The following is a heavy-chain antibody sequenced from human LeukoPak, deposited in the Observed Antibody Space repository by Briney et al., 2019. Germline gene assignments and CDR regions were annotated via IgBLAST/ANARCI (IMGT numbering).Heavy chain of an antibody. CDR3: ARAIDSGWSLDY. CDR2: IGTAGDT. J-gene: IGHJ4*02. V-gene: IGHV3-13*01. CDR1: GFTFSSYD. Sequence: GGSLRLSCAASGFTFSSYDMHWVRQATGKGLEWVSAIGTAGDTYYPGSVKGRFTISRENAKNSLYLQMNSLRAEDTAVYYCARAIDSGWSLDYWGQGTLVTVSS. D-gene: IGHD6-19*01.